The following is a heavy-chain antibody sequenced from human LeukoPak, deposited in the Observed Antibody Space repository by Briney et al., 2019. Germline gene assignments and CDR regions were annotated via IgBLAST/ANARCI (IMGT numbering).Heavy chain of an antibody. V-gene: IGHV4-34*01. CDR1: DASFSGYY. J-gene: IGHJ5*02. CDR3: ARRWGLRSFFWLDP. D-gene: IGHD3-9*01. Sequence: SETLSLTCVVYDASFSGYYWSWIRQAPGKGLEWIGEINHSGSTNYNPSLKNRVTISVDTSKNQFSLKLNSMTAADTAVYYCARRWGLRSFFWLDPWGQGTPVTVAS. CDR2: INHSGST.